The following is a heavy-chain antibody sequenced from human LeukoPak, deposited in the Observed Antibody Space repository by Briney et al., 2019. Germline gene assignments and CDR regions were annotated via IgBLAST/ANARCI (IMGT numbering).Heavy chain of an antibody. CDR1: GYTFTVSY. CDR3: ARPNGDYHNWFDP. J-gene: IGHJ5*02. Sequence: VASVKVSSKASGYTFTVSYIHWVRQAPGQGLEWMGWINPNSGDTNYAQKFQDRVTLSRDTSTSTAYMELTNLRSADTAVYYCARPNGDYHNWFDPWGQGTLVTVSS. CDR2: INPNSGDT. D-gene: IGHD4-17*01. V-gene: IGHV1-2*02.